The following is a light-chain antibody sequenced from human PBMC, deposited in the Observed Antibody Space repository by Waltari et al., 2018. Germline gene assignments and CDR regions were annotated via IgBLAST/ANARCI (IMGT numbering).Light chain of an antibody. J-gene: IGKJ2*01. CDR1: RSVLNSSNNKNY. Sequence: DIVMTQSPDSLAVSLGERATIHCKSSRSVLNSSNNKNYLAWYQHKPGHRPRLLIYWASSREFGVPDRFSGSGSATDFTLTINSLQAEDVAVYYCQQYYNTPHTFGQGTKLEIK. CDR3: QQYYNTPHT. V-gene: IGKV4-1*01. CDR2: WAS.